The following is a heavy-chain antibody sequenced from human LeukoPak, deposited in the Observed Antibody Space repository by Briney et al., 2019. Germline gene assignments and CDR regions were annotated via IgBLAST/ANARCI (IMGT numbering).Heavy chain of an antibody. J-gene: IGHJ4*02. CDR3: ARTTNFHSGTYPPTFDF. CDR2: INHSGST. D-gene: IGHD1-26*01. Sequence: PSETLSLTCAVYGGSFSGYYWSWIRQPPGKGLEWIGEINHSGSTNYNPSLKSRVTISVDTSKNQFSLKLSSVTAADTAVYYCARTTNFHSGTYPPTFDFWGQGTLVTVSS. V-gene: IGHV4-34*01. CDR1: GGSFSGYY.